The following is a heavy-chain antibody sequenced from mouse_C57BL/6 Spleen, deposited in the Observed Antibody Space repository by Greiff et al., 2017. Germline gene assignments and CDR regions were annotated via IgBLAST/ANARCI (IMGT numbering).Heavy chain of an antibody. Sequence: EVQLQQPGAELVKPGASVKLSCTASGFNIKDYYMHWVKQRTEQGLEWIGRIDPEGGETKYDPKFQGKATIIAETSSNNAYLQLSSLTSDDPAVYYCASCLGADYWGQGTTLTVSS. CDR2: IDPEGGET. V-gene: IGHV14-2*01. CDR3: ASCLGADY. J-gene: IGHJ2*01. D-gene: IGHD4-1*01. CDR1: GFNIKDYY.